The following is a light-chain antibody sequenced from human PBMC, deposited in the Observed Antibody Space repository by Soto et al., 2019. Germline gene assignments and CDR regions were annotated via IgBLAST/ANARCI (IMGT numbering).Light chain of an antibody. Sequence: DIQMTQSPSTLSASVGDRVTITCRASQSISSWLAWYQQEPGKAPKLLIYKASSLESGVPSRFSGSGSGTEFTLTISSLQPEDIATYYCQQYDNLPWTFGQGTKVDI. CDR1: QSISSW. J-gene: IGKJ1*01. CDR3: QQYDNLPWT. CDR2: KAS. V-gene: IGKV1-5*03.